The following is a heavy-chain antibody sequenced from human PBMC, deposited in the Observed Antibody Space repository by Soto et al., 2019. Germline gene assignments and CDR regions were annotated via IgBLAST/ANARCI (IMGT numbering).Heavy chain of an antibody. D-gene: IGHD6-19*01. Sequence: PSETLSLTCTVSGGSISSSSYYWGWIRQPPGKGLEWIGSIYYSGSTYYNPSLKSRVTISVDTSKNQFSLKLSSVTAADTAAYYCARISIAVAGDYYYYYGMDVWGQGTTVTVSS. J-gene: IGHJ6*02. V-gene: IGHV4-39*01. CDR1: GGSISSSSYY. CDR3: ARISIAVAGDYYYYYGMDV. CDR2: IYYSGST.